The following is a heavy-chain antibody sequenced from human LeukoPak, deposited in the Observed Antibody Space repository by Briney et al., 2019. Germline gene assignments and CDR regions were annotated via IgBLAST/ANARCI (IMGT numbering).Heavy chain of an antibody. Sequence: ASVKVSCKASGYTFTGYYMHWVRQAPGQGLEWMGWINPNSGGTNYAQKFQGRVTMTRDTSISTAYMELSRPRSDDTAVYYCARYIEYYDFWSGSDAWFDPWGQGTLVTVSS. D-gene: IGHD3-3*01. J-gene: IGHJ5*02. V-gene: IGHV1-2*02. CDR2: INPNSGGT. CDR1: GYTFTGYY. CDR3: ARYIEYYDFWSGSDAWFDP.